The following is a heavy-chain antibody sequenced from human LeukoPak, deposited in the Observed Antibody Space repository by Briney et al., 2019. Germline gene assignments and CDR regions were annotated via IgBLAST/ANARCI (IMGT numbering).Heavy chain of an antibody. CDR2: IYTSGST. Sequence: SETLSLTCTVSGGSISSYYWSWIRQPAGKGLEWIGRIYTSGSTNYNPSLKSRVTISVDTSKNQFSLKLSSVTAADTAVYYCARHSRAVAGYYYYYYGMDVWGQGTTVTVSS. V-gene: IGHV4-4*07. J-gene: IGHJ6*02. CDR3: ARHSRAVAGYYYYYYGMDV. CDR1: GGSISSYY. D-gene: IGHD6-19*01.